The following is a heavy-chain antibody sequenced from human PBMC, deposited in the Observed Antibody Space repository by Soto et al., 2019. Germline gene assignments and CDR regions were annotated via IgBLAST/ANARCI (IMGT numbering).Heavy chain of an antibody. Sequence: ASVKVSCKASGYTFAFYFIHWVRQAPGHGLEWMGTINPTGGPTSYAQKFQGRVTMTRDTSTNTVYMELTSLTYDDTAVYYCTRAEEMATIRFEHWGQGTLVTVSS. V-gene: IGHV1-46*01. CDR1: GYTFAFYF. CDR2: INPTGGPT. J-gene: IGHJ4*02. CDR3: TRAEEMATIRFEH.